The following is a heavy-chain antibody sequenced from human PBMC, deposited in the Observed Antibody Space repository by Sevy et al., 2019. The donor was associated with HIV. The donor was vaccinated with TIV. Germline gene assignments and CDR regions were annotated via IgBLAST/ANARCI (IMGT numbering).Heavy chain of an antibody. J-gene: IGHJ4*02. V-gene: IGHV3-23*01. Sequence: GGSLRLSCAASRLTFSTYAMSWVRQAPGKGLEWVSAITGSGGTTYYVDSVRGRFTISRDNSKSTLFLQMNSLTAEDTAVYYCAKEAPGYNYDTSGSFDYWGQGILVTVSS. CDR3: AKEAPGYNYDTSGSFDY. D-gene: IGHD3-22*01. CDR2: ITGSGGTT. CDR1: RLTFSTYA.